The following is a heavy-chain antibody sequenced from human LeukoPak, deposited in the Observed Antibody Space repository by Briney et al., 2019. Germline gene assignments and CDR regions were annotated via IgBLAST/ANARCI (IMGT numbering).Heavy chain of an antibody. CDR1: GGSFSGYY. J-gene: IGHJ5*02. V-gene: IGHV4-34*01. CDR2: TYRSGST. D-gene: IGHD6-19*01. Sequence: SETLSLTCAVSGGSFSGYYWSWIRQSPGKGLEWIGETYRSGSTNYNPSLKSRVTISLDTSKNQFSLKLSSVTAADTAVYYCARDYFSSGIPNWFDPWGQGTLVTVSS. CDR3: ARDYFSSGIPNWFDP.